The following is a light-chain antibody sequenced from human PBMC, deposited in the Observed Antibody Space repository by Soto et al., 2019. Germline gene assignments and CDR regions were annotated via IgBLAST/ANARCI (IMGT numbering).Light chain of an antibody. CDR3: QQYGTSPGT. J-gene: IGKJ1*01. V-gene: IGKV3-20*01. Sequence: IVLTQSPGTLSLSPGERATLSCRVSQSVYSNFLAWYQHKPGQTPRLLIYGAFIRATGIPDRFSGSGSGTDFTLTVSRLEPEDFAVYYCQQYGTSPGTFGQGTKVDIK. CDR2: GAF. CDR1: QSVYSNF.